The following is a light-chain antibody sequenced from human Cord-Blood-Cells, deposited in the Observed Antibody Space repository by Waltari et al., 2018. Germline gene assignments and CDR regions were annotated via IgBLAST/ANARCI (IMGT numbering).Light chain of an antibody. V-gene: IGKV1-5*01. J-gene: IGKJ1*01. CDR3: QQYNSYSWT. CDR2: DAS. Sequence: DIQMTQSPSTLSASVGARVTITCRARQSISSWLAWYQQKPCKAPKPLIYDASSLESRVPSRVSVSGSVTELTLTISSLQPYDFATDYCQQYNSYSWTFGQGTKVEIK. CDR1: QSISSW.